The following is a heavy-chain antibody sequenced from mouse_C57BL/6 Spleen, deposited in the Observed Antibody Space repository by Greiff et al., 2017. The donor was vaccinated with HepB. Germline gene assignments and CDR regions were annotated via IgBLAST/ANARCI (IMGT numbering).Heavy chain of an antibody. V-gene: IGHV1-55*01. CDR3: ARDLYYYGRGAMDY. D-gene: IGHD1-1*01. CDR2: IYPGSGST. Sequence: QVQLKQPGAELVKPGASVKMSCKASGYTFTSYWITWVKQRPGQGLEWIGDIYPGSGSTNYNEKFKSKATLTVDTSSSTAYMQLSSLTSEDSAVYYCARDLYYYGRGAMDYWGQGTSVTVSS. CDR1: GYTFTSYW. J-gene: IGHJ4*01.